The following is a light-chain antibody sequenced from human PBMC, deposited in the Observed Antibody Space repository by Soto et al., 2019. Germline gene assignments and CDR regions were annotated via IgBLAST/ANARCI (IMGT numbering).Light chain of an antibody. CDR1: SSDVGGYNY. Sequence: QSALTQPASVSGSPGQSITISCTGTSSDVGGYNYVSWYQQHPGKAPKLMIYDVSNRPSGVSNRFSGSKSGNTASLTISGHQAEDEADYYCSSDTSSSTVFGTGTKLTVL. CDR2: DVS. J-gene: IGLJ1*01. CDR3: SSDTSSSTV. V-gene: IGLV2-14*01.